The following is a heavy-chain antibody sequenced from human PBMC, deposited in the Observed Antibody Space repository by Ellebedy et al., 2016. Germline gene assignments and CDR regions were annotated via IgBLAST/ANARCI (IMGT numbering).Heavy chain of an antibody. D-gene: IGHD1-1*01. CDR1: GGSISSYY. V-gene: IGHV4-34*01. CDR2: INHSAST. CDR3: ARPGGVNEKGVNGFDI. J-gene: IGHJ3*02. Sequence: SETLSLTCTVSGGSISSYYWSWIRQPPGKGLEWIGEINHSASTNYSPSLKSRVTISVDSSKNQFSLKLSSVTAADTAMYYCARPGGVNEKGVNGFDIWGQGTMVTVSS.